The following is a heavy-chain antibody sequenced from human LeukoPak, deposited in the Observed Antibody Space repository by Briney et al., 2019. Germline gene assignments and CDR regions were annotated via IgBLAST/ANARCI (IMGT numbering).Heavy chain of an antibody. CDR2: ISGSGGST. J-gene: IGHJ4*02. CDR1: GFTFDDYA. Sequence: GGSLRLSCAASGFTFDDYAMHWVRQAPGKGLEWVSAISGSGGSTYYADSVKGRFTISRDNSKNTLYLQMNSLRAEDTAVYYCAKDSHYFDYWGQGTLVTVSS. CDR3: AKDSHYFDY. V-gene: IGHV3-23*01.